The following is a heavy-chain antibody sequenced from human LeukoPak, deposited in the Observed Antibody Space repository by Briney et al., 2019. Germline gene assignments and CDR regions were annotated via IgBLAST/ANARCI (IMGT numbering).Heavy chain of an antibody. D-gene: IGHD2-15*01. V-gene: IGHV1-2*02. J-gene: IGHJ6*02. CDR1: GYTFTGYY. Sequence: ASVKVSCKASGYTFTGYYMHWVRQAPGQGLEWMGWINPNSGGTNYAQKFQGRVTMTRDTSISTAYMELSRLRSDDTAVYYCARGEPYCSGGSCYVPNYGMDVWGQGTTVTVSS. CDR2: INPNSGGT. CDR3: ARGEPYCSGGSCYVPNYGMDV.